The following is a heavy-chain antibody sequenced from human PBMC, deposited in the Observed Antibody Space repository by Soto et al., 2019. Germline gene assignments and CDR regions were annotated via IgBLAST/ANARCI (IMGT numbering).Heavy chain of an antibody. J-gene: IGHJ6*02. CDR2: ISYDGSNK. Sequence: SLRLSCAASGFTLSSYGMHWVRQAPGKGLEWVAVISYDGSNKYYADSVKGRFTISRDNSKNTLYLQMNSLRAEDTAVYYCAKEKRGWDYYHYGMDVWGQGTTVNV. V-gene: IGHV3-30*18. D-gene: IGHD6-19*01. CDR3: AKEKRGWDYYHYGMDV. CDR1: GFTLSSYG.